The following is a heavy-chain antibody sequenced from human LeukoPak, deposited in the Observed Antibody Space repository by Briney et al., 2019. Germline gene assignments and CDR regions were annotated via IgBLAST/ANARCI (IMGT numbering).Heavy chain of an antibody. J-gene: IGHJ4*02. CDR1: GYTSTSYG. Sequence: ASVKVSCKASGYTSTSYGISWVRQAPGQGLEWMGWISAYNGNTNYAQKLQGRVTMTTDTSTSTAYMELRSLRSDDTAVYYCARVDYDILTGYYKKGYFDYWGQGTLVTVSS. CDR3: ARVDYDILTGYYKKGYFDY. V-gene: IGHV1-18*04. CDR2: ISAYNGNT. D-gene: IGHD3-9*01.